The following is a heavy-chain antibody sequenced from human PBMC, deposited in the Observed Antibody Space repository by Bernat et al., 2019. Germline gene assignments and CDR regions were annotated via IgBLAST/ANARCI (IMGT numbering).Heavy chain of an antibody. V-gene: IGHV1-18*01. D-gene: IGHD6-6*01. CDR1: GYTFTSYG. CDR2: ISAYNGNT. J-gene: IGHJ3*02. Sequence: QVQLVQSGAEVKKPGASVKVSCKASGYTFTSYGISWVRQAPGQGLEWMGWISAYNGNTDYAQKLQGRVTMTTDTSTSTAYMELRRLRSDDTAVYYCARDSRYSSSSDDAFDIWGQGTMVTVSS. CDR3: ARDSRYSSSSDDAFDI.